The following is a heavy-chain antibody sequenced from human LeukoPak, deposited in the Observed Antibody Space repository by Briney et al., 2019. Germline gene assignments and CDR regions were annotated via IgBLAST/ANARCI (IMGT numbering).Heavy chain of an antibody. J-gene: IGHJ6*02. CDR1: GFTFSSYG. D-gene: IGHD6-13*01. CDR2: IWYDGSNK. CDR3: ARIIAAGAYGMDV. Sequence: GGSLILSCAASGFTFSSYGMHWVRQAPGKGLEWVAVIWYDGSNKYYADSVKGRFTISRDNSKNTLYLQMNSLRAEDTAVYYCARIIAAGAYGMDVWGQGTTVTVSS. V-gene: IGHV3-33*01.